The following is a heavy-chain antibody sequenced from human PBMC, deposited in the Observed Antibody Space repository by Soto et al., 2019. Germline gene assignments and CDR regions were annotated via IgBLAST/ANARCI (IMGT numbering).Heavy chain of an antibody. CDR3: ARGSRGCSSTSCANDAFDI. CDR1: GGSISSYY. J-gene: IGHJ3*02. CDR2: IYYSGST. Sequence: PSETLSLTCTVSGGSISSYYWSWIRQPPGKGLEWIGYIYYSGSTNYNPSLKSRVTISVDTSKNQFSLKLSSVTAADTAVYYCARGSRGCSSTSCANDAFDIWGQGTMVTV. D-gene: IGHD2-2*01. V-gene: IGHV4-59*01.